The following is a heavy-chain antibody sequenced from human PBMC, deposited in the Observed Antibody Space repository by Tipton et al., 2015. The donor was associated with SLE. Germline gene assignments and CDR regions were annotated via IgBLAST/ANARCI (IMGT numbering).Heavy chain of an antibody. CDR1: GGSISSYY. V-gene: IGHV4-4*07. CDR2: IYTSGST. D-gene: IGHD2-21*01. CDR3: ATLLNCGGDCYSSWYFDL. J-gene: IGHJ2*01. Sequence: TLSLTCTVSGGSISSYYWSWIRQPAGKGLEWIGRIYTSGSTNYNPSLKSRVTMSVDTSKNQFSLKLSSVTAADTAVYYCATLLNCGGDCYSSWYFDLWGRGTLVTVSS.